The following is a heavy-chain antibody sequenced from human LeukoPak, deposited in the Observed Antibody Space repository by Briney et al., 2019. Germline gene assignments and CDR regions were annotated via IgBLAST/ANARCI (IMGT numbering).Heavy chain of an antibody. CDR2: IYYSGST. V-gene: IGHV4-59*01. CDR1: GASISSYY. Sequence: SETLSLTCTVSGASISSYYWSWIRQPPGKGLEWIGYIYYSGSTNYNPSLKSRVTISVDTSKNQFSLRLTSVTAADTAVYYCARAPDYGGNLDYWGRGTLVTVSS. D-gene: IGHD4-23*01. CDR3: ARAPDYGGNLDY. J-gene: IGHJ4*02.